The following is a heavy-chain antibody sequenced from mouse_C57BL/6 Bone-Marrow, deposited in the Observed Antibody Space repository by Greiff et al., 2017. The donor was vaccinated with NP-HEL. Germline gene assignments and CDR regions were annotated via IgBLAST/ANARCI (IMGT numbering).Heavy chain of an antibody. Sequence: VQLQQPGAELVRPGSSVKLSCKASGYTFTSYWMDWVKQRPGQGLEWIGNIYPSDSETHYNQKFKDKATLTVDKSSSTAYMQLSSLTSEDSAVYYCARGTNCDGAWFAYWGQGTLVTVSA. CDR1: GYTFTSYW. D-gene: IGHD1-3*01. CDR3: ARGTNCDGAWFAY. V-gene: IGHV1-61*01. J-gene: IGHJ3*01. CDR2: IYPSDSET.